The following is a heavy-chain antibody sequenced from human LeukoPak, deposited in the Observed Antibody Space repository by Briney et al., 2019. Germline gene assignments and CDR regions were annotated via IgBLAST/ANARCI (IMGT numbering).Heavy chain of an antibody. J-gene: IGHJ4*02. CDR2: IIPIFGTA. CDR1: GGTFSSYA. D-gene: IGHD2-2*01. V-gene: IGHV1-69*13. Sequence: SVKVSCKASGGTFSSYAISWVRQAPGQGLEWMGGIIPIFGTANYAQKFQGRVTITADESTSTAYMELSSLRSEDTAVYYCARVLGIVVPAAPPDYYFDYWGQGTPVTVSS. CDR3: ARVLGIVVPAAPPDYYFDY.